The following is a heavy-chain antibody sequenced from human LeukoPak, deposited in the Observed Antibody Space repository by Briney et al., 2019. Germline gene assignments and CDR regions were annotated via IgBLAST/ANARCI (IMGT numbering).Heavy chain of an antibody. V-gene: IGHV3-23*01. CDR2: ISGSGGST. Sequence: GGSLRLSCAASGFTFSGYAMSWVRQAPGKGLEWXSAISGSGGSTYYADSVKGRFTISRDNSKNTLYLQMNSLRAEDTAVYYCANKRRVGAFDIWGQGTMVTVSS. D-gene: IGHD6-25*01. CDR1: GFTFSGYA. CDR3: ANKRRVGAFDI. J-gene: IGHJ3*02.